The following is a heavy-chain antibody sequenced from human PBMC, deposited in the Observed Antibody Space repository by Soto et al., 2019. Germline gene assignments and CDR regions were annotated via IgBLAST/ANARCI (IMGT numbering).Heavy chain of an antibody. J-gene: IGHJ4*02. V-gene: IGHV4-39*01. CDR2: MYYSGDS. Sequence: PSETLSLTCTVSGGSIRNTNYYWGWIRQPPGKGLEWIGSMYYSGDSHYTPSLQSRVSISVDTSKNQFSLKLRSVTAADTAVYYCARHRAESEDPRVRPVDHWGQETLVTVSS. CDR1: GGSIRNTNYY. CDR3: ARHRAESEDPRVRPVDH. D-gene: IGHD3-10*01.